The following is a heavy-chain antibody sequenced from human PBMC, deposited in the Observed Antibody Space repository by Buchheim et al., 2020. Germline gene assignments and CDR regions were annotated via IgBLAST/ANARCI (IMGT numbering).Heavy chain of an antibody. D-gene: IGHD4-11*01. J-gene: IGHJ4*02. CDR3: TRDRIGGIQYDY. CDR2: IYHSGSN. CDR1: GGSISSGGYS. V-gene: IGHV4-30-2*01. Sequence: QLQLQESGSGLVKPSQTLSLTCAVSGGSISSGGYSWSWIRQPPGKGLEWIGYIYHSGSNYYNPSLKSRVTISVDRSKNQFSRKLSSVTSAHTAVYCCTRDRIGGIQYDYWGQGTL.